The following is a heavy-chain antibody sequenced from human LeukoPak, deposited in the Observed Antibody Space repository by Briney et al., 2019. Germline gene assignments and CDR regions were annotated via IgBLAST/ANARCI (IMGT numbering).Heavy chain of an antibody. CDR3: AKAPPDSCYYYYGMDV. J-gene: IGHJ6*02. D-gene: IGHD2-2*01. CDR1: GFTFSSYA. V-gene: IGHV3-23*01. Sequence: GGSLRLSCAASGFTFSSYAMTWVRQAPGKGLEWVSAISGSGGSTYYADSVKGRFSISRDSSKNTLYLQMNSLRAEDTAVYYCAKAPPDSCYYYYGMDVWGQGTTVTVSS. CDR2: ISGSGGST.